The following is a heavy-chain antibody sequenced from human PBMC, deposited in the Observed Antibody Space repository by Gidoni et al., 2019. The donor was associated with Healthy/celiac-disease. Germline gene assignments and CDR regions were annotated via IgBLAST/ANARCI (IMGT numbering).Heavy chain of an antibody. CDR1: GYTFTSYY. D-gene: IGHD1-26*01. Sequence: QVQLVQSGAEVKKPGASVKVSCKASGYTFTSYYMHWVRQAPGQGLEWMGIINPSGVSTSYAQKFQGRVTMTRDTSTSTVYMELSSLRSEDTAVYYCARGIQWDPFGVGPTHRAFDIWGQGTMVTVSS. J-gene: IGHJ3*02. CDR3: ARGIQWDPFGVGPTHRAFDI. CDR2: INPSGVST. V-gene: IGHV1-46*03.